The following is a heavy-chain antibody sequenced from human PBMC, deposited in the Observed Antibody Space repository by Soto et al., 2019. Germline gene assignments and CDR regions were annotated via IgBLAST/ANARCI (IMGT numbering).Heavy chain of an antibody. D-gene: IGHD2-15*01. CDR1: GYTFTNNG. J-gene: IGHJ4*02. CDR2: ISTYNGNT. V-gene: IGHV1-18*01. Sequence: ASVKVSCKASGYTFTNNGISWVRQAPGQGLEWMGWISTYNGNTNYAQKLQGRVTMTADTSTSTAYMELRSLTSDDTAVYYCARCGGGSCYLPFDYWGQGTLVTVSS. CDR3: ARCGGGSCYLPFDY.